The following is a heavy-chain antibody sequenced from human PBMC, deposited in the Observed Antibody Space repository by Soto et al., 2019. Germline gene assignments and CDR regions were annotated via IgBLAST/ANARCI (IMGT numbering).Heavy chain of an antibody. CDR3: ERDSTSWFPYYGIDV. CDR2: ISDSGST. V-gene: IGHV4-59*01. CDR1: GGSLDYYY. Sequence: PSETLSLTCTVSGGSLDYYYWTWIRQTPGKGLEWIGYISDSGSTKYNPSLRSRVTISVDTSKNQFSLKLNSVNAADTAVYFCERDSTSWFPYYGIDVWGQGTTVTVYS. J-gene: IGHJ6*02. D-gene: IGHD6-13*01.